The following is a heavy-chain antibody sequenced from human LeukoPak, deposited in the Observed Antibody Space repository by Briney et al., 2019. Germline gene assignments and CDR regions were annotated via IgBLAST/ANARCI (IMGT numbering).Heavy chain of an antibody. V-gene: IGHV4-61*02. CDR3: ARVYSEDDNWFDP. CDR1: GGSISSGSYY. CDR2: IYTSGST. Sequence: PSQTLSLTCTVSGGSISSGSYYWSWTRQPAGKGLEWIGRIYTSGSTNYNPSLKSRVTISVDTSKNQFSLKLSSVTAADTAVYYCARVYSEDDNWFDPWGQGTLVTVSS. D-gene: IGHD2-15*01. J-gene: IGHJ5*02.